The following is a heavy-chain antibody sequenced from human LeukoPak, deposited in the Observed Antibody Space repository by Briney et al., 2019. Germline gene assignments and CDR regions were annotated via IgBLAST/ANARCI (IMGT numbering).Heavy chain of an antibody. CDR3: ARELPFDY. Sequence: GGSLRLSCAASGFTFSNYWMHWVRQATGKGLVWVSRISGDGRSMNYAESVKGRFTISRDNAKNTLYLQMKSLRAEDTAVYFCARELPFDYWGQGTLVTVSS. J-gene: IGHJ4*02. V-gene: IGHV3-74*01. CDR1: GFTFSNYW. CDR2: ISGDGRSM.